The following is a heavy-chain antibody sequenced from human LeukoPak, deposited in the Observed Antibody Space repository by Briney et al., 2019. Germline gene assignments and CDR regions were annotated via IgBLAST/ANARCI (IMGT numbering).Heavy chain of an antibody. CDR3: ARSQDIVLMVYAIPLFNYYGMDV. CDR1: GYTFTSYG. Sequence: ASVKVSCKASGYTFTSYGISWVRQAPGLGLEWMGWISAYNGNTNYAQKLQGRVTMTTDTSTSTAYMELRSLRSDDTAVYYCARSQDIVLMVYAIPLFNYYGMDVWGQGTTVTVSS. V-gene: IGHV1-18*01. CDR2: ISAYNGNT. J-gene: IGHJ6*02. D-gene: IGHD2-8*01.